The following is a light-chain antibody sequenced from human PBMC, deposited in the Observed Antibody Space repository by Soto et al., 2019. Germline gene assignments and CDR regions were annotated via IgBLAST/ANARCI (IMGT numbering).Light chain of an antibody. J-gene: IGKJ4*01. CDR2: DAS. V-gene: IGKV3-11*01. Sequence: EMVMTQSPATLSLSTGERPTLSCRASQSVSGYLAWYQQKPGQAPRLLIYDASNRATGIPARFSGSGSGTYFTLTISSLGPGDFAVYYCQQRSNWPLTFGGGTKVDI. CDR3: QQRSNWPLT. CDR1: QSVSGY.